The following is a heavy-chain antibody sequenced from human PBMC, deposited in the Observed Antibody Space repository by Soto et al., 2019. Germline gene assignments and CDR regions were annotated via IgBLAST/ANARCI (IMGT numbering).Heavy chain of an antibody. CDR3: AIHGYNYGGGYFDY. D-gene: IGHD5-18*01. CDR2: IYSGGST. V-gene: IGHV3-66*04. Sequence: EVQLVESGGGLVQPGGSLRLSCAASGVTVSSNYMSWVRQAPGKGLEWVSVIYSGGSTYYADSVKGRFTISRDNSKNTLYLHMNSLRAEDTAVYYCAIHGYNYGGGYFDYWGQGTLVTVSS. J-gene: IGHJ4*02. CDR1: GVTVSSNY.